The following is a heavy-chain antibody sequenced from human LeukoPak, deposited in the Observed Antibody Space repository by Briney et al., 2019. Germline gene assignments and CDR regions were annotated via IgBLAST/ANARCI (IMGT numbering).Heavy chain of an antibody. CDR3: ARRGAAGTYYFDY. D-gene: IGHD6-13*01. J-gene: IGHJ4*02. V-gene: IGHV3-23*01. CDR2: ISGSGGGT. CDR1: GFTFSSYV. Sequence: GGSLRLSCAASGFTFSSYVMSWVRQAPGKGLEWVSAISGSGGGTYYADSVKGRFTISRDNSKNTLYLQTNSLRAEGTAVYYCARRGAAGTYYFDYWGQGTLVTVSS.